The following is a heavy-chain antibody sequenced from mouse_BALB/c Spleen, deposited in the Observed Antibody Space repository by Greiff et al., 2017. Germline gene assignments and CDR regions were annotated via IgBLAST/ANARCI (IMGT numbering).Heavy chain of an antibody. CDR1: GYSITSGYY. CDR3: ARGAEFPLYAMDY. Sequence: EVQLQESGPGLVKPSQSLSLTCSVTGYSITSGYYWNWIRQFPGNKLEWMGYISYDGSNNYNPSLKNRISITRDTSKNQFFLKLNSVTTEDTATYYCARGAEFPLYAMDYWGQGTSVTVSS. D-gene: IGHD6-1*01. J-gene: IGHJ4*01. CDR2: ISYDGSN. V-gene: IGHV3-6*02.